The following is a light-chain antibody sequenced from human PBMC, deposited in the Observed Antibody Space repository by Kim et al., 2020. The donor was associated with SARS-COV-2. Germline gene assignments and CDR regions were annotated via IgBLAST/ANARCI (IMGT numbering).Light chain of an antibody. Sequence: SASVGASVTITCRASQAISNYLAWFQQKPGKAPHPLISAASRLQSGVPSKFSGSGSGTHFTLTISSLQPEDFATYYCQQYNSYPYTFGQGTKLEIK. CDR1: QAISNY. V-gene: IGKV1-16*02. J-gene: IGKJ2*01. CDR3: QQYNSYPYT. CDR2: AAS.